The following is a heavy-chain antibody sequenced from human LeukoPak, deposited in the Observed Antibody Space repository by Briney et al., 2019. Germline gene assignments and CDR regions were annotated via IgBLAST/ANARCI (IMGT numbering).Heavy chain of an antibody. CDR1: GGTFSSYA. J-gene: IGHJ4*02. D-gene: IGHD1-26*01. CDR3: ARVAPVGATTDY. V-gene: IGHV1-69*05. Sequence: SVKVSCKASGGTFSSYAISWVRQAPGQGLEWMGGIIPIFGTANYAQKFQGRVTITTDESTSTAYMELSSLRSDDTAVYYCARVAPVGATTDYWGQGTLVTVSS. CDR2: IIPIFGTA.